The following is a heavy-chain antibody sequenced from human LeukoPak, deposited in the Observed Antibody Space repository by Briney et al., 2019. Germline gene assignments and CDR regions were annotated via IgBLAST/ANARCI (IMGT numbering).Heavy chain of an antibody. CDR2: VNPNNGDT. V-gene: IGHV1-8*01. J-gene: IGHJ4*02. CDR1: GYTFTRYD. CDR3: ARASSSWYWGAYYFDY. Sequence: ASVKVSCKATGYTFTRYDINWVRQDSGQGLEWMGSVNPNNGDTGYAQKFKGRVTMTRNTSINTAYMELSSLRSEDTAVYYCARASSSWYWGAYYFDYCDQGTLVTVSS. D-gene: IGHD6-13*01.